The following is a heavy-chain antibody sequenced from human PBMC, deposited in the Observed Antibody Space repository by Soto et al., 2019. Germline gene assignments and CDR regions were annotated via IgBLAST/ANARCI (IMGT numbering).Heavy chain of an antibody. D-gene: IGHD2-15*01. CDR3: ARANVGPPGGGSWIMPFDF. Sequence: QVQLQESGPGLVKPSETLSLTCTVSGGSISSYYWSWIRQSAGQGLEWIGRIYPGGSTNYNPSLKSRVTMSADTSKNQCSLRLTSVTAADTAVYYCARANVGPPGGGSWIMPFDFWGQGTLVTVSS. V-gene: IGHV4-4*07. CDR1: GGSISSYY. CDR2: IYPGGST. J-gene: IGHJ4*02.